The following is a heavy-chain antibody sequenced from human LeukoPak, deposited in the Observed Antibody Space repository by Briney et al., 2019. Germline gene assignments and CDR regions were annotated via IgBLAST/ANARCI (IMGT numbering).Heavy chain of an antibody. CDR3: TTDTPDSSGYCHDY. D-gene: IGHD3-22*01. V-gene: IGHV3-15*01. J-gene: IGHJ4*02. CDR2: IKRKIDGETT. Sequence: GGSLRLSCAGSGISFSNAWMSWVRQAPGKGLEWVGRIKRKIDGETTDYAAPVKGRFTISRDDPENTLYLQMNSLKTEDTAVYYCTTDTPDSSGYCHDYWGQGTLVTVSS. CDR1: GISFSNAW.